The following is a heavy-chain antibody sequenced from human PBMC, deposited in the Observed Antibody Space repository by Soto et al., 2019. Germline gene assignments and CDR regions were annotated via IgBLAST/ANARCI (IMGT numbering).Heavy chain of an antibody. V-gene: IGHV4-31*02. J-gene: IGHJ3*02. Sequence: SETLSLTXTVSGGSISSGGYYWSWIRQHPGKGLEWIGYIYYSGSTYYNPSLKSRVTISADTSKNQFSLKLSSVTAADTAVYYCARSDGDAFDIWGQGTMVTVSS. CDR3: ARSDGDAFDI. CDR2: IYYSGST. CDR1: GGSISSGGYY.